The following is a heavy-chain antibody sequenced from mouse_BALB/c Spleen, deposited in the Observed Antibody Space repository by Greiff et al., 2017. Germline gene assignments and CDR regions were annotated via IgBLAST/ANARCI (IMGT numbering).Heavy chain of an antibody. Sequence: VKLQQSGAELVKPGASVKLSCKASGFNITDYYMHWVKQRPEQGLEWIGRIDPEDGETKYAPKFQGKATITADTSSNTAYLQLSSLTSEDTAVYYCARTDSCPKYYAMDYWGQGTSVTVSS. CDR2: IDPEDGET. D-gene: IGHD2-4*01. CDR1: GFNITDYY. CDR3: ARTDSCPKYYAMDY. J-gene: IGHJ4*01. V-gene: IGHV14-2*02.